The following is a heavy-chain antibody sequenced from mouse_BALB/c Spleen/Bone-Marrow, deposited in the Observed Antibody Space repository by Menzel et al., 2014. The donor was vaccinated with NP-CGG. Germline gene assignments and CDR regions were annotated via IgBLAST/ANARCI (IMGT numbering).Heavy chain of an antibody. Sequence: VQLQQSGSVLVRPGASVKLSCKASGYTFTNSWIHWAKQRPGQGLEWSGEIHPNSGNTNYNEKFKGKATLTADISSSTAYVDLSSLTSEDSAVYYCARHHRYAYYFDYWGQGTTLTVSS. CDR3: ARHHRYAYYFDY. J-gene: IGHJ2*01. CDR1: GYTFTNSW. D-gene: IGHD2-14*01. V-gene: IGHV1S130*01. CDR2: IHPNSGNT.